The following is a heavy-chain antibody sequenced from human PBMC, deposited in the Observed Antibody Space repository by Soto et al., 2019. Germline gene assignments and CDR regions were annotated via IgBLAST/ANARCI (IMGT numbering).Heavy chain of an antibody. J-gene: IGHJ6*02. CDR1: GFTFSSYG. CDR2: ISYDGSNK. D-gene: IGHD3-9*01. V-gene: IGHV3-30*18. CDR3: AKGNYDILTGYPPPYYYYGMDV. Sequence: PGGSLRLSCAASGFTFSSYGMHWVRQAPGKGLEWVAVISYDGSNKYYADSVKGRFTISRDNSKNTLYLQMNSLRAEDTAVYYCAKGNYDILTGYPPPYYYYGMDVWGQGTTVTVSS.